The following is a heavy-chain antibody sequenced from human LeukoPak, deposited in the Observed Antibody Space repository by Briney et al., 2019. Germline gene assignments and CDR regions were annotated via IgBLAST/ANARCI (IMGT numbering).Heavy chain of an antibody. V-gene: IGHV4-59*01. CDR1: GGFISTYY. Sequence: SDTLSLTCTVSGGFISTYYWSWLRQPPGKGLEWIGYIHYSGSTNYNPSLKSRVTISVDTSKNQVSLRLSSVTAADSAVYYCARDHRSGWYGGNDYWGQGTLVTVSS. CDR3: ARDHRSGWYGGNDY. J-gene: IGHJ4*02. CDR2: IHYSGST. D-gene: IGHD6-19*01.